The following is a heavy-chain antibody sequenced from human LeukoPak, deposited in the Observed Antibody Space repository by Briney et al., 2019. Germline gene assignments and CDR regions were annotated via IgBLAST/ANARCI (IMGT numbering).Heavy chain of an antibody. Sequence: TSETLSLTCTVSGGSISSSSYYWGWLRQPPGKGLEWIGSSYYSGSTYYNTSLKSRFTVSIETSKNQFSLKLSSVTAADTAVYYCASLTMTTVDYWGQGTLVTVSS. CDR2: SYYSGST. D-gene: IGHD4-11*01. CDR3: ASLTMTTVDY. J-gene: IGHJ4*02. CDR1: GGSISSSSYY. V-gene: IGHV4-39*01.